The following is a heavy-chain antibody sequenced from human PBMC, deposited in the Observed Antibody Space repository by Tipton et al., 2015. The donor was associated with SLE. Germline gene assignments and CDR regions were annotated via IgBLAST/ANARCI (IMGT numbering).Heavy chain of an antibody. V-gene: IGHV3-74*01. CDR2: INSDGSTT. Sequence: SLRLSCAASGFTFSQSWMHWVRQAPGKGLVWVSHINSDGSTTTYADSVKGRFTISRDNAKNTVYLQMNSLRAEDTAVYYCVRDLYYSPCDWGQGTLVTVSP. J-gene: IGHJ4*02. CDR3: VRDLYYSPCD. D-gene: IGHD4-11*01. CDR1: GFTFSQSW.